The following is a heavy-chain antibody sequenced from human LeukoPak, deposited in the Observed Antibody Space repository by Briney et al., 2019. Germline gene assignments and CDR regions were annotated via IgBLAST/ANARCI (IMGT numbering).Heavy chain of an antibody. CDR3: ARGRGSGWSYYFDY. CDR2: INPNSGGT. V-gene: IGHV1-2*02. Sequence: ASVKVSCKASGYTFTSYYMHWVRQAPGQGLEWMGWINPNSGGTNYAQKFQGRVTMTRDTSISTAYMEVSSLRSDDTAVYYCARGRGSGWSYYFDYWGQGTLVTVSS. D-gene: IGHD6-19*01. J-gene: IGHJ4*02. CDR1: GYTFTSYY.